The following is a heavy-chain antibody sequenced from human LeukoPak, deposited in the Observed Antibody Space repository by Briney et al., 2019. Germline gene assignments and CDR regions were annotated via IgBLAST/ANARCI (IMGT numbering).Heavy chain of an antibody. V-gene: IGHV4-59*08. Sequence: SETLSLTCTVSGGSISSYYWNWIRQPPGKGLEWIGYIYYSGSTNYNPSLKSRVTISVDTSKNQFSLKLSSVTAADTAVYYCAGNLQPPDYGMDVWGQGTTVTVSS. J-gene: IGHJ6*02. CDR3: AGNLQPPDYGMDV. CDR2: IYYSGST. CDR1: GGSISSYY.